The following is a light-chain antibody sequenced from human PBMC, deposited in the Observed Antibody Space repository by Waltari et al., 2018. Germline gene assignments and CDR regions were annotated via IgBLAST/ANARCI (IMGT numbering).Light chain of an antibody. V-gene: IGKV3-20*01. J-gene: IGKJ1*01. CDR2: GAS. Sequence: EIVLTQSPGTLSLSPGERGTLPCRASQSVSRFLAWYRQKPGQAPRLLIYGASPRATGIPDRFSGSGSGTDFSLTISRLEPEDFAVYYCQKYDRLPATFGQGTKVEIK. CDR3: QKYDRLPAT. CDR1: QSVSRF.